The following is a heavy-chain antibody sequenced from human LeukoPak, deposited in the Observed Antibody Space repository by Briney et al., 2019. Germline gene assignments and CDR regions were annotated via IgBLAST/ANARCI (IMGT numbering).Heavy chain of an antibody. CDR3: ASAYWFDL. J-gene: IGHJ2*01. D-gene: IGHD2-21*01. Sequence: SETLSLTCAVYGGSFSGYYWSWIRQPPGKWREWIGEINHSGSTNYNPSLKSRVTISVDTSKNHFSLKLSSVTAADTDVYYCASAYWFDLWGRGTPVTVSS. CDR1: GGSFSGYY. CDR2: INHSGST. V-gene: IGHV4-34*01.